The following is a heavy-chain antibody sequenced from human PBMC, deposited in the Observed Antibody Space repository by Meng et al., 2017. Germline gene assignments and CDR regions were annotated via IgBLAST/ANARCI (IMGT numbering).Heavy chain of an antibody. D-gene: IGHD5-18*01. Sequence: GESLKISCAASGFTFSNAWMSWVRQAPGKGLEWVGRIKRKTDGGTTDYTAPVKGRFTISRDDSKNTLYLQMNCLNTEDPDVYYCTTQLETNGQLWFEYYYYGMDVWGQGTTVTVSS. CDR1: GFTFSNAW. V-gene: IGHV3-15*01. J-gene: IGHJ6*02. CDR3: TTQLETNGQLWFEYYYYGMDV. CDR2: IKRKTDGGTT.